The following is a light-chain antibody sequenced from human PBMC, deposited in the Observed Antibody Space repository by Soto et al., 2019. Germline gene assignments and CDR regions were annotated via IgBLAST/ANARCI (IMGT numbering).Light chain of an antibody. CDR1: SRDVGGQNY. Sequence: QSALTQPPSASGSPGQSVAISCTGTSRDVGGQNYVSWYQQHPGKAPKLIIYAVSNRPSGVPDRFSGSKSGNTASLTISGLRAEDEADYYCCSHAANNNDVFGTGTKLTVL. CDR3: CSHAANNNDV. J-gene: IGLJ1*01. CDR2: AVS. V-gene: IGLV2-8*01.